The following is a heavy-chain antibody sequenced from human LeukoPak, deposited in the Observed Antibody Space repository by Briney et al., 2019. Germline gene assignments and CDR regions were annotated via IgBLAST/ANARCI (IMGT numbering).Heavy chain of an antibody. CDR1: GSTFSSYW. Sequence: GGSLRLSCAASGSTFSSYWMSWVRQAPGKGLEWVANIKQDGSEKYYVDSVKGRFTISRDNAKNSLYLQMNSLRAEDTAVYYCAREFYYDSSGYYYLDYWGQGTLVTVSS. V-gene: IGHV3-7*01. J-gene: IGHJ4*02. D-gene: IGHD3-22*01. CDR3: AREFYYDSSGYYYLDY. CDR2: IKQDGSEK.